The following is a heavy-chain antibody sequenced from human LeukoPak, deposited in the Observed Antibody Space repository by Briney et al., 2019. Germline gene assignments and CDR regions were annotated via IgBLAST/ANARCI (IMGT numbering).Heavy chain of an antibody. CDR2: IDWDDDK. CDR1: GFSLSTSGMC. CDR3: ARILCSGWTPTPRDV. V-gene: IGHV2-70*11. D-gene: IGHD6-19*01. Sequence: SGPALVKPTQTLTLTCTFSGFSLSTSGMCVSWIRQPPGKALEWLARIDWDDDKYYSTSLKTRLTISKDTSKNQVVLTMTNMDPVDTATYHCARILCSGWTPTPRDVWGKGTTVTVSS. J-gene: IGHJ6*04.